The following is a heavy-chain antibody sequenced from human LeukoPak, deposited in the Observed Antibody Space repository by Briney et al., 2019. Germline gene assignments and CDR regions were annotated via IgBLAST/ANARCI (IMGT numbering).Heavy chain of an antibody. V-gene: IGHV3-23*01. CDR3: TRPSYDSSVSGVVY. CDR1: GFTFSSSA. J-gene: IGHJ4*02. Sequence: PGGSLRLSCAASGFTFSSSAMSWVRQVPGKGLEWVSGISASGGSTYYADSVRGRFTISRDNSKSTLYVQMNSLRDEDTAVYYCTRPSYDSSVSGVVYWGQGTLVTVSS. D-gene: IGHD3-22*01. CDR2: ISASGGST.